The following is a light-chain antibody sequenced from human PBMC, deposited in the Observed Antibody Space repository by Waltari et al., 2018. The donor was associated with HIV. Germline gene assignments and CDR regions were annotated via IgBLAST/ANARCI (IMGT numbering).Light chain of an antibody. CDR3: YSYAGSSTSNWV. Sequence: QSALTQPASVSGSPGQSITISCTGTRSDLGSINLVSWYKQHSGKVPKRLSFDVSKRPSGVSNRYTGAKSGNTASSTISGLQAEDEADYYCYSYAGSSTSNWVFVGGTKLTVL. J-gene: IGLJ3*02. CDR2: DVS. CDR1: RSDLGSINL. V-gene: IGLV2-23*02.